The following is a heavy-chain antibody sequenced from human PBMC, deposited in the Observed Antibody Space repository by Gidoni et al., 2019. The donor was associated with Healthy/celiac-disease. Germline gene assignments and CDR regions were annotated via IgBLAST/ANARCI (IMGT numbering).Heavy chain of an antibody. CDR1: GYSISSGYS. J-gene: IGHJ3*02. Sequence: QVQLQESGPGLVKPSETLSLTCTVSGYSISSGYSWGWIRQPPGKGLEWIGSIYHSGSTYYNPSLKSRVTISVDTSKNQFSLKLSSVTAADTAVYYCANVGEGGPHDAFDIWGQGTMVTVSS. V-gene: IGHV4-38-2*02. CDR2: IYHSGST. CDR3: ANVGEGGPHDAFDI. D-gene: IGHD3-16*01.